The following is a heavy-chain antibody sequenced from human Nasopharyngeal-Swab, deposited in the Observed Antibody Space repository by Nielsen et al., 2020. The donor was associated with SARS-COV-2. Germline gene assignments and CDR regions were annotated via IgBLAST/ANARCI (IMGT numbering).Heavy chain of an antibody. D-gene: IGHD3-22*01. J-gene: IGHJ4*02. Sequence: WIRQPPGQALEWLALIDWDDDKYYSTSLKTRLNISKDTSKNQVVLTMTNMDPVDTATYYCARTDYYDSSGYPFDYWGQGTLVTVSS. CDR3: ARTDYYDSSGYPFDY. V-gene: IGHV2-70*01. CDR2: IDWDDDK.